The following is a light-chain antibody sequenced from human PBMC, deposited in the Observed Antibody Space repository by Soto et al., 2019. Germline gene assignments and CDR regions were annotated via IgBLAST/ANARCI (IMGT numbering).Light chain of an antibody. CDR3: QQYKNWPPWT. V-gene: IGKV3-15*01. CDR1: GNLNTN. Sequence: EIAMTQSPATLSVSPGEGSTLSCSASGNLNTNLAWYQQRPGQPPRLLMYGASTRATGVPARFTGSGSGTDFTLTISSLQFEDSAVYFCQQYKNWPPWTFGQGTKVDIK. J-gene: IGKJ1*01. CDR2: GAS.